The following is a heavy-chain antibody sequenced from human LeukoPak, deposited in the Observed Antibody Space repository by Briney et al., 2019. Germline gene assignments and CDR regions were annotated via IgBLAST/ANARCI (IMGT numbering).Heavy chain of an antibody. CDR1: GGSISSSSYY. J-gene: IGHJ5*02. CDR2: INHSGST. Sequence: SETLSLTCTVSGGSISSSSYYWGWIRQPPGKGLEWIGEINHSGSTNYNPSLKSRVTISVDTSKNQFSLKLSSVTAADTAVYYCARSVTVVDWFDPWGQGTLVTVSS. CDR3: ARSVTVVDWFDP. D-gene: IGHD4-23*01. V-gene: IGHV4-39*07.